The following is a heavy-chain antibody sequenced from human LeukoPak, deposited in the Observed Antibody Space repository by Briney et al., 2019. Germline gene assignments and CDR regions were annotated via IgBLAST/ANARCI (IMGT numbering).Heavy chain of an antibody. CDR3: AKGTYSSGYYVYDY. J-gene: IGHJ4*02. V-gene: IGHV3-15*01. Sequence: GRSLRLSCEASGFTFSNAWMSWVRQAPGKGLEWVGRIKSKTDGGAPDYAAPVKGRFTISRDDSKNTLYLQMNSLRAEDTAVYYCAKGTYSSGYYVYDYWGQGTLVTVSS. CDR2: IKSKTDGGAP. D-gene: IGHD3-22*01. CDR1: GFTFSNAW.